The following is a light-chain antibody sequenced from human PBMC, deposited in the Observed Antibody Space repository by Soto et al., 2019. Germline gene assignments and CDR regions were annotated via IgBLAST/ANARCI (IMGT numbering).Light chain of an antibody. CDR3: HQTFSTRSWT. Sequence: DIQMTQSPSTLSASVGDRVTITCRASQTINNWLAWYRQKPGKASKLLIYDTSSLESGVPSRFSGSGSGTEFTLTISSLQPEDFATYYCHQTFSTRSWTFGQGTMVDI. J-gene: IGKJ1*01. V-gene: IGKV1-5*01. CDR2: DTS. CDR1: QTINNW.